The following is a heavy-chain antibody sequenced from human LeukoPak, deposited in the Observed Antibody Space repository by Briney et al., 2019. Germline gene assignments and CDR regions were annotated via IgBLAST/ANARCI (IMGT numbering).Heavy chain of an antibody. J-gene: IGHJ3*02. CDR3: ARDGHRRYHYDSSGREDAFDI. Sequence: GASVKVSCKASGYIFTSYGISWVRQAPGQGLEWMGWINTYNGHTKYAQKVQGRVTMTRDTSTSTAYMELRSLRSDDTAVYYCARDGHRRYHYDSSGREDAFDIWGQGTMVTVSS. CDR1: GYIFTSYG. CDR2: INTYNGHT. V-gene: IGHV1-18*01. D-gene: IGHD3-22*01.